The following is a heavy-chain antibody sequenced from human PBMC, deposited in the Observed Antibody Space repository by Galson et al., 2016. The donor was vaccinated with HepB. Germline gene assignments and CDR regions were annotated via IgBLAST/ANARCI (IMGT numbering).Heavy chain of an antibody. CDR2: IYWDDAK. Sequence: PALVKPTQTLTLTCTFSGFSLTTTGESVGWVRQPPGKALEWLALIYWDDAKHYSPSLTSRLTITKDTSKNQVVLRMTDMDPVDTAGYHCVYRRCSRIVTCCVDGHNNWFDPWGQGTLVTVSS. D-gene: IGHD2/OR15-2a*01. CDR1: GFSLTTTGES. J-gene: IGHJ5*02. CDR3: VYRRCSRIVTCCVDGHNNWFDP. V-gene: IGHV2-5*02.